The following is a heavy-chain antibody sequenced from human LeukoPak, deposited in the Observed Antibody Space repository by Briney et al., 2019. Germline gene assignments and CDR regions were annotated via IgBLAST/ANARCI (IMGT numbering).Heavy chain of an antibody. J-gene: IGHJ4*02. CDR1: GFTFDDYA. CDR2: ISWNSGSI. Sequence: PGRSLRLSCAASGFTFDDYAMHWVRQAPGKGLEWVSGISWNSGSIDYADSVKGRFTISRDNAKSKLYLQMNSLRADDVALYYCTRASGYSSGAVDYWGQGTLVTVSS. V-gene: IGHV3-9*03. CDR3: TRASGYSSGAVDY. D-gene: IGHD5-18*01.